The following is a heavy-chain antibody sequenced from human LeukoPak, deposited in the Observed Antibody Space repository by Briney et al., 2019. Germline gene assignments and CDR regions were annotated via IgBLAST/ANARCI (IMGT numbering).Heavy chain of an antibody. D-gene: IGHD2-15*01. CDR1: GFTFRNYW. J-gene: IGHJ4*02. Sequence: GGSLRLSCEASGFTFRNYWMSWVRQAPGEGLEWVANIRDDGSEKYYVDSVKGRFTISRDNAKNSLYLQMNSLRAEDTAVYYCAKDYVVNYWGQGTLVTVSS. V-gene: IGHV3-7*03. CDR2: IRDDGSEK. CDR3: AKDYVVNY.